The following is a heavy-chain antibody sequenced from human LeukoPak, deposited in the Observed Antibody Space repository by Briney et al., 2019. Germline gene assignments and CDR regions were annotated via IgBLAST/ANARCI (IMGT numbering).Heavy chain of an antibody. J-gene: IGHJ4*02. CDR3: VRERYHGSGAPKFDY. CDR1: GFTFSSYA. V-gene: IGHV3-48*04. D-gene: IGHD3-10*01. Sequence: PGGSLRLSCAASGFTFSSYAMSWVRQAPGKGLEWISYITSAGSTYYSGSVKGRFTISRDNAKNSLYLQMNSLRVDDTAVYYCVRERYHGSGAPKFDYWGQGTLVTVSS. CDR2: ITSAGST.